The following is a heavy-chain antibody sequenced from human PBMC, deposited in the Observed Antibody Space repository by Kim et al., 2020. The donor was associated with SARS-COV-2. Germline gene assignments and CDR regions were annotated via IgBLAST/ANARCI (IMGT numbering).Heavy chain of an antibody. CDR1: GGSISSSSYY. J-gene: IGHJ5*02. Sequence: SETLSLTCTVSGGSISSSSYYWGWIRQPPGKGLEWIGSIYYSGSTYYNPSLKSRVTISVDTSKNQFSLKLSSVTAADTAVYYCARQRPVLYSSAPNWFDPWGQGTLVTVSS. V-gene: IGHV4-39*01. CDR2: IYYSGST. CDR3: ARQRPVLYSSAPNWFDP. D-gene: IGHD6-19*01.